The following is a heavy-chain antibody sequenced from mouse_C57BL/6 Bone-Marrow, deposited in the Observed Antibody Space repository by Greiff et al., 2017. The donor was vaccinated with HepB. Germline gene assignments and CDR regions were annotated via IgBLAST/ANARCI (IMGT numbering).Heavy chain of an antibody. CDR1: GYTFTDYE. V-gene: IGHV1-15*01. D-gene: IGHD1-1*01. Sequence: QVQLKQSGAELVRPGASVTLSCKASGYTFTDYEMHWVKQTPVHGLEWIGAIDPETGGTAYNQKFKGKAILTADKSSSTAYMELRSLTSEDSAVYYCTRNYGSSYPVYFDYWGQGTTLTVSS. CDR2: IDPETGGT. J-gene: IGHJ2*01. CDR3: TRNYGSSYPVYFDY.